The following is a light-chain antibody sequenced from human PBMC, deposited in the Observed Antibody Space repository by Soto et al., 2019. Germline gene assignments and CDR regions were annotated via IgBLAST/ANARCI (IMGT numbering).Light chain of an antibody. CDR2: DIS. J-gene: IGKJ4*01. Sequence: LPLYTSTLSLSPRERATPSSRASQSVSSSYLAWYQQKPGQAPRLLIYDISSRATGIPDRFSGSVSGTDFTLTISSLQPEDFATYYCQQLNSYPLTFGGGTKVDI. V-gene: IGKV3D-20*02. CDR1: QSVSSSY. CDR3: QQLNSYPLT.